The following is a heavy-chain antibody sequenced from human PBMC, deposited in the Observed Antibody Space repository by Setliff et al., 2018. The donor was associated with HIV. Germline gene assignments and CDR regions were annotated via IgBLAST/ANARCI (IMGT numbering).Heavy chain of an antibody. CDR2: IYYSGST. D-gene: IGHD3-10*01. Sequence: PSETMSLTCSVSGGSISSSSYYWGWIRQPPGKGLEWIGSIYYSGSTYYNPSREIRVTISVDTSKNQFSLKLSSVTAADTAVYYCAKQGSGSYYFDYWGQGTLVTVSS. V-gene: IGHV4-39*01. CDR3: AKQGSGSYYFDY. J-gene: IGHJ4*02. CDR1: GGSISSSSYY.